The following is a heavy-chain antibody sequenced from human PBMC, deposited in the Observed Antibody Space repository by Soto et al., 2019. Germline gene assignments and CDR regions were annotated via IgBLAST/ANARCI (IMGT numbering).Heavy chain of an antibody. D-gene: IGHD6-19*01. CDR2: IDSSGEK. CDR3: ARRHLAVAVSPWFDP. CDR1: GLSITDSEMG. J-gene: IGHJ5*02. Sequence: QVTLKESGPVLVKPTETLTLRCTVSGLSITDSEMGVSWIRQPPGQPLEWLAHIDSSGEKSYRTCLKSRLAISKATSKSQILLPITNMAPADTATYYCARRHLAVAVSPWFDPWGQGSPVTVS. V-gene: IGHV2-26*01.